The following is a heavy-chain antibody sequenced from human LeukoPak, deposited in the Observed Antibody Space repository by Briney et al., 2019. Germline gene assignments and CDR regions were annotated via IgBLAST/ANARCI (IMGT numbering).Heavy chain of an antibody. CDR2: INPNSGGT. D-gene: IGHD3-9*01. Sequence: GASVKVSCKASGYTFTGYYMHWVRQAPGQGLEWMGWINPNSGGTNYAQKFQGRVTMTRDTSISTAYMELSRLRSDDTAVYYCAKGSYYDILTGYRFGAFDIWGQGTMVTVSS. CDR1: GYTFTGYY. J-gene: IGHJ3*02. CDR3: AKGSYYDILTGYRFGAFDI. V-gene: IGHV1-2*02.